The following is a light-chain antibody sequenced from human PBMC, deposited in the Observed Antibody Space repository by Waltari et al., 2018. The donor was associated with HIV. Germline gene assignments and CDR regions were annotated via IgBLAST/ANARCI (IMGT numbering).Light chain of an antibody. CDR1: SSDVGGYDY. J-gene: IGLJ2*01. Sequence: QSALTQPASVSGSPGQSITISCTGASSDVGGYDYVSWYQQHPGKAAKLMIYEVTKRPSGISNRFSGSKSGNTASLTISGLQAEDEADYYCSSYRGSSTLVVFGGGTKQTVL. CDR2: EVT. V-gene: IGLV2-14*01. CDR3: SSYRGSSTLVV.